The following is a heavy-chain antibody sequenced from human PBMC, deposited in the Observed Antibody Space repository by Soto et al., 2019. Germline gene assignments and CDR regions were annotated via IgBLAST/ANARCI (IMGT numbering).Heavy chain of an antibody. CDR1: GFTFSDYW. D-gene: IGHD1-1*01. CDR3: AKYSTTSASRYFDF. CDR2: IKFDGSEK. V-gene: IGHV3-7*03. J-gene: IGHJ4*02. Sequence: GGSLRLSCEASGFTFSDYWMSWVRQAPGKGPEWVANIKFDGSEKQYVDSVRGRFTISRDNSRSSLSLQMNSLRAGDTAVYYCAKYSTTSASRYFDFWGQGTLVTVSS.